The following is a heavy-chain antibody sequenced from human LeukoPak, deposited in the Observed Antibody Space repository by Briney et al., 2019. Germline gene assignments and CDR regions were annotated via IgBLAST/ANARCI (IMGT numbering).Heavy chain of an antibody. CDR3: ARANRGGAFDI. J-gene: IGHJ3*02. Sequence: PETLSLTCTVSGGSISSYYWSWIRQPPGKGLELIGYIYYSGSTNYNPSLKSRVTISVDTSKNQFSLKLSSVTAADTAVYYCARANRGGAFDIWGQGTMVTVSS. CDR2: IYYSGST. D-gene: IGHD3-10*01. CDR1: GGSISSYY. V-gene: IGHV4-59*01.